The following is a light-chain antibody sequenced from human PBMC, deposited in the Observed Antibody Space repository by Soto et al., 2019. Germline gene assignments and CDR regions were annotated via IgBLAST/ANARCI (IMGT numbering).Light chain of an antibody. CDR2: GTS. CDR1: QSVSSRH. Sequence: EIVLTQSPGTLSLSPGERATLSCRASQSVSSRHLAWYQQKPGQAPRLLIYGTSSRATGIPDRFSGSGSVTDFTLTISRLEPEDCAVYYCQQYDNSPRYTFGQGTKLEIK. V-gene: IGKV3-20*01. CDR3: QQYDNSPRYT. J-gene: IGKJ2*01.